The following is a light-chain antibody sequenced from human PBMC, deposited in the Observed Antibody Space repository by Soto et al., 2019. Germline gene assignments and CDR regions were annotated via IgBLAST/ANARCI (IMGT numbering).Light chain of an antibody. V-gene: IGKV1-5*01. J-gene: IGKJ2*01. Sequence: DIQMTQSPSTLSASVGDRVTITCRASQSFSSWLAWYQQKPGKTPNLLIYDASTLESGVPSRFSGSGSGTEFTLTISSLQHDDFATYYCQQYNSYPYTFGQGTKLEIK. CDR1: QSFSSW. CDR2: DAS. CDR3: QQYNSYPYT.